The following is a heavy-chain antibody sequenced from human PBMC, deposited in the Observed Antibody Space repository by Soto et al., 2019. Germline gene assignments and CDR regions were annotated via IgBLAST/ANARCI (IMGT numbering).Heavy chain of an antibody. V-gene: IGHV4-59*01. J-gene: IGHJ5*02. CDR3: ARDRSSYYDFWSGQNWFDP. CDR1: GGSISSYY. CDR2: IYYSGST. Sequence: SETLSLTCTVSGGSISSYYWIWIRQPPGKGLEWIGYIYYSGSTNYNPSLKSRVTISVDTSKNQFSLKLSSVTAADTAVYYCARDRSSYYDFWSGQNWFDPWGQGTLVTVSS. D-gene: IGHD3-3*01.